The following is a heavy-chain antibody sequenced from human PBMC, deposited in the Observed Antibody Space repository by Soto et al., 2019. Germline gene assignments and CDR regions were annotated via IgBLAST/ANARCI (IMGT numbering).Heavy chain of an antibody. D-gene: IGHD3-3*01. CDR1: GGSISSYY. Sequence: PSETLSLTCTVSGGSISSYYWSWIRQPPGKGLEWIGYIYYSGSTNYNPPLKSRVTISVDTSKNQFSLKLSSVTAADTAVYYCARDGGLVYYDFWSGYYTGGQYYYGMDVWGQGTTVTVSS. J-gene: IGHJ6*02. CDR3: ARDGGLVYYDFWSGYYTGGQYYYGMDV. CDR2: IYYSGST. V-gene: IGHV4-59*01.